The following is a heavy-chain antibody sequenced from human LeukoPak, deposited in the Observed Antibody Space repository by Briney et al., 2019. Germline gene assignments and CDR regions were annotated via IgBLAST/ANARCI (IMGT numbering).Heavy chain of an antibody. D-gene: IGHD3-22*01. CDR1: GYTFTDYY. CDR3: ATVTRYYYDSSGYYY. V-gene: IGHV1-69-2*01. CDR2: VDPEDGET. Sequence: EASVKISCKVSGYTFTDYYMHWVQQAPGKGLEWMGLVDPEDGETIYAEKFQGRVTITADTSTDTAYMELSSLRSEDTAVYYCATVTRYYYDSSGYYYWGQGTLVTVSS. J-gene: IGHJ4*02.